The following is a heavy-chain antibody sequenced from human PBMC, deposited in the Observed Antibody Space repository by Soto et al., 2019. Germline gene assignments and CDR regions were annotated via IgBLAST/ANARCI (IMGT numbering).Heavy chain of an antibody. V-gene: IGHV3-9*01. J-gene: IGHJ3*01. CDR1: GFTFDEYA. D-gene: IGHD3-16*01. CDR3: VQVSAAGGGGDTFHV. CDR2: ITWNSGST. Sequence: EVQLVESGGGLVQPGRSLRLSCAASGFTFDEYAMHWVRQAPGKGLEWVTGITWNSGSTGYADSVKGRFTISRDNAKNFLFLQMNSPRVEDTALYYCVQVSAAGGGGDTFHVWGQGTMVTV.